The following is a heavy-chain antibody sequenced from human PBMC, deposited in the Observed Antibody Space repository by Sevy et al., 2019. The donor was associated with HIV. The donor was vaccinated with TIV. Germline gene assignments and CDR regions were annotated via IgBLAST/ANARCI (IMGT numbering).Heavy chain of an antibody. CDR3: ARGGGAVDHGMDV. J-gene: IGHJ6*02. CDR1: GGTFSSYD. V-gene: IGHV1-69*13. D-gene: IGHD2-21*01. Sequence: ASVKVSCKASGGTFSSYDINWVRQAPGQGLEWMGQIIPIFGTSSYAHNFQGRVTITADESTSTAYMDLSSLRSEETAVYYCARGGGAVDHGMDVWGQGTTVTVSS. CDR2: IIPIFGTS.